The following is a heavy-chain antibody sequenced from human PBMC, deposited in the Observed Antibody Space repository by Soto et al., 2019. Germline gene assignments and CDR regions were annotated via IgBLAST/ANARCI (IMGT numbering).Heavy chain of an antibody. CDR2: INHSGST. Sequence: QVQLQQWGAGLLKPSETLSLTCAVYGGSFSGYYWSWIRQPPGKGLEWIGEINHSGSTNYNPSLKSRVTISVDTSKNQFSLKLSSVTAADTAVYYCARVGFWSGYYTGCFYFDYWGQGTLVTVSS. J-gene: IGHJ4*02. D-gene: IGHD3-3*01. V-gene: IGHV4-34*01. CDR3: ARVGFWSGYYTGCFYFDY. CDR1: GGSFSGYY.